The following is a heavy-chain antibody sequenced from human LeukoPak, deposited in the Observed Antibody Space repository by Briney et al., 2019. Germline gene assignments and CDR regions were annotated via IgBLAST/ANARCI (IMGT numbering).Heavy chain of an antibody. CDR3: ARVPILLWLGEGDAFDI. J-gene: IGHJ3*02. CDR1: GYTFTGYY. CDR2: INPNSGGT. V-gene: IGHV1-2*02. D-gene: IGHD3-10*01. Sequence: ASVKVSCKASGYTFTGYYMHWVRQAPGQGLEWMGWINPNSGGTNYAQKFQGRVTMTRDTSISTAYMELSRLRSDDTAVCYCARVPILLWLGEGDAFDIWGQGTMVTVSS.